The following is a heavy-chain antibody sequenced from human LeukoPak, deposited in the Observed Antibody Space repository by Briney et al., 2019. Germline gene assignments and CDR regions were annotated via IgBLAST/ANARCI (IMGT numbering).Heavy chain of an antibody. CDR1: GFTFSGSA. D-gene: IGHD3-22*01. CDR3: ARELGYSLKSQSGTGDY. CDR2: IEGDGGQK. Sequence: HPGGSLRLSCAASGFTFSGSAMHWVRQAPGKGLEWVANIEGDGGQKYYADSVKGRFTISRDNAKNSLYLQMNSLRAEDTAVYYCARELGYSLKSQSGTGDYWGQGTLVTVSS. V-gene: IGHV3-7*01. J-gene: IGHJ4*02.